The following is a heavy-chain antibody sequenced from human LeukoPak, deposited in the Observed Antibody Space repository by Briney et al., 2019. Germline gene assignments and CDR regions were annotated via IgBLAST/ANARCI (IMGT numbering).Heavy chain of an antibody. CDR1: GGSFSGYY. CDR3: ARFPRY. CDR2: INHSGST. Sequence: SETLSLTCAVYGGSFSGYYWSWIRQPPGKGLEWIGEINHSGSTNYNPSLKSRVTISVDTSKNQFSLKLSSVTAADTAVYYCARFPRYWGQGILVTVSS. J-gene: IGHJ4*02. V-gene: IGHV4-34*01.